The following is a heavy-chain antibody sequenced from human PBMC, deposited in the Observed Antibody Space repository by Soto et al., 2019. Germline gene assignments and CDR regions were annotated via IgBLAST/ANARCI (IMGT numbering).Heavy chain of an antibody. CDR2: IKTDGTYA. CDR1: GFTFSTYW. D-gene: IGHD3-22*01. V-gene: IGHV3-74*01. Sequence: EVQLVESGGDLVQPGGSLRLSCAASGFTFSTYWMHWVRQAPGKGLLWVSRIKTDGTYATYADSVKGRFTISRDNAKNTLYLQMNSLRVEDAAVYYCAAGGSDYYANWGQGTLVTVSS. J-gene: IGHJ4*02. CDR3: AAGGSDYYAN.